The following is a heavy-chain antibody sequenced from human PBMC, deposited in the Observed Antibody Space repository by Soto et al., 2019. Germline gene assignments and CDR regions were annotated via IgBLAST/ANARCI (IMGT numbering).Heavy chain of an antibody. CDR2: MSSSSSYT. CDR1: GFTFSDYY. J-gene: IGHJ4*02. D-gene: IGHD4-17*01. Sequence: QVQLVESGGGLVKPGGSLRLSCAASGFTFSDYYMSWIRQAPGKGLEWVSYMSSSSSYTNYADSVKGRFTISRDNAKNSLYLQMNSLRAEDTAVYYRARDSVYYGDYELNYFDYWGQGTLVTVSS. CDR3: ARDSVYYGDYELNYFDY. V-gene: IGHV3-11*05.